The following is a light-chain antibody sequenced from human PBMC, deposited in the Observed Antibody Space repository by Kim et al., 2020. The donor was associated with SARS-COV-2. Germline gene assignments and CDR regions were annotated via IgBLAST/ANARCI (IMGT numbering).Light chain of an antibody. CDR2: GAS. J-gene: IGKJ2*03. CDR1: QSVSSN. V-gene: IGKV3-15*01. Sequence: SGSPGERATLSCRASQSVSSNLAWYQQKPGQAPRLLIYGASTRATGIPARFSGSGSGTEFTLTISSLQSEDFAVYHCQHYNNWPFSFGQGTKLEI. CDR3: QHYNNWPFS.